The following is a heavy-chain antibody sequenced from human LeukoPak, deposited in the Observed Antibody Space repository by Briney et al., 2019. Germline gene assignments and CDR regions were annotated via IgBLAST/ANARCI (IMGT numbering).Heavy chain of an antibody. CDR3: ARDGSGRDFSLDY. J-gene: IGHJ4*02. CDR1: GFDIRHYY. V-gene: IGHV3-7*04. D-gene: IGHD3-10*01. Sequence: GGSLRLSCVASGFDIRHYYMSWVRQAPGKGLEWVADIRNDGTNIYNVDSVRGRFTISRDDAKNSLLLQMNSLKDEDTAVYYCARDGSGRDFSLDYWGQGTLVTVSS. CDR2: IRNDGTNI.